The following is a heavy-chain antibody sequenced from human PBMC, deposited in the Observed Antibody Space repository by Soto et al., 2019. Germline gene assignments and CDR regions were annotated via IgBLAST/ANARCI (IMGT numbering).Heavy chain of an antibody. Sequence: QVQLQESGPGLVKPSQTLSLTCTVSGGAVNNAGNYWNWIRQFPGKDLEWIGNIYNSGATSFNPSLKSRVTISLDTSKNQFSLNLTSVTAADTAVYYCARSAVTTWGGTSAFGPWGQGFMVSVSS. V-gene: IGHV4-31*03. D-gene: IGHD4-17*01. CDR1: GGAVNNAGNY. J-gene: IGHJ5*02. CDR3: ARSAVTTWGGTSAFGP. CDR2: IYNSGAT.